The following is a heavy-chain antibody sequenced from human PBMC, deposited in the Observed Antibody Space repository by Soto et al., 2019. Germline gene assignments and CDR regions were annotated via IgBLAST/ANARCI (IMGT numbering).Heavy chain of an antibody. CDR2: ITRDGYNK. V-gene: IGHV3-30*04. D-gene: IGHD6-6*01. CDR3: TKSSGGSSSVGMDY. CDR1: AFIFKNYA. J-gene: IGHJ4*02. Sequence: GGSLRLSCAVSAFIFKNYALNWVRQAPGKGLGWVASITRDGYNKYYADSVKGRFTISRDNSKNTLSLQMTALRVEDSSVYYCTKSSGGSSSVGMDYWGPGTRVTVSS.